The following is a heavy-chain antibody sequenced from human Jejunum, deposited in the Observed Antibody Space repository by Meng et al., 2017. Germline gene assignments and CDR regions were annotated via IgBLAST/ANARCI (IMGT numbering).Heavy chain of an antibody. V-gene: IGHV3-23*04. Sequence: VGSGGGLVQPGGSLRLSCAASGFTFSSSSMSWVRQAPGKGLEWVSTFTGTTTSTYYADSVKGRFTISRDNSKNTLYLQMNSLRAEDTAVYYCAKLTSLWGQGTLVTVSS. CDR3: AKLTSL. CDR1: GFTFSSSS. CDR2: FTGTTTST. J-gene: IGHJ4*02. D-gene: IGHD3-16*01.